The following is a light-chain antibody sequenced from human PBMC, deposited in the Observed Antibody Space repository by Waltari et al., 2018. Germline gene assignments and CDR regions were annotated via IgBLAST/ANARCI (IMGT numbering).Light chain of an antibody. CDR1: QDISNY. CDR2: DAS. V-gene: IGKV1-33*01. Sequence: DIQMTQSPSSLSASVGDRVTITCQASQDISNYLNWYQQKPGKAPKLLTYDASNLETGVPSRFSGSGSGTDFTFTISSLQPEDIATYYCQHLGTFGGGTKVEIK. CDR3: QHLGT. J-gene: IGKJ4*01.